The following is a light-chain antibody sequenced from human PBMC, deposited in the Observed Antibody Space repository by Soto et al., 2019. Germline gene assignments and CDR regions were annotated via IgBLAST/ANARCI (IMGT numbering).Light chain of an antibody. V-gene: IGLV2-8*01. Sequence: QSVLTQPPSASGSPGQSVAISCTGTGSDVGAYNSVSWYQQHPGKAPKLLISEVNKRPSGVPDRFSGSKSGNTASLTVSGLQADDEADYYCSSHADANYPFVYGTWTQVAVL. J-gene: IGLJ1*01. CDR2: EVN. CDR3: SSHADANYPFV. CDR1: GSDVGAYNS.